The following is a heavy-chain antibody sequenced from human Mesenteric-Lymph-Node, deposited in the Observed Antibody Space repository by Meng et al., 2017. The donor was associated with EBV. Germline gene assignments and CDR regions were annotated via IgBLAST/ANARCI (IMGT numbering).Heavy chain of an antibody. Sequence: QVHLGESGAGGKKPGACVKVSCKAYGYRFLTYFRHWVRQAPGQRLEWMGWISGYYGNTNYAQKFQGRVTMTTDTSTSTAYMELRSLRSDDTAVYYCARDGGAGGDKGYWGQGTLVTVSS. D-gene: IGHD3-16*01. V-gene: IGHV1-3*01. CDR3: ARDGGAGGDKGY. CDR2: ISGYYGNT. CDR1: GYRFLTYF. J-gene: IGHJ4*02.